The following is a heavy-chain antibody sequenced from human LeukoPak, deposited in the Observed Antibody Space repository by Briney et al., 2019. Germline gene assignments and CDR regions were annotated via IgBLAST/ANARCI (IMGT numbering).Heavy chain of an antibody. CDR1: GFTFSSYW. V-gene: IGHV3-7*01. Sequence: PGGSLRLSCAASGFTFSSYWMSWVRQAPGKGLEWVANIKQDGSEKYYVDSVKGRFTISRDNAKNSLYLQMNSLRAEDTAVYYCARLKSKQQLIYFDYWGQGTLVTVSS. CDR2: IKQDGSEK. CDR3: ARLKSKQQLIYFDY. J-gene: IGHJ4*02. D-gene: IGHD6-13*01.